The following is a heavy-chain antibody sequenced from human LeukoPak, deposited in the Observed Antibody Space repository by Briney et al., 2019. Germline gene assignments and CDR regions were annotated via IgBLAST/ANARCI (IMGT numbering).Heavy chain of an antibody. D-gene: IGHD1-26*01. V-gene: IGHV3-33*01. CDR2: IWYDGSNK. Sequence: PGRSLRLSCAASGFTFSTYGMHWVRQAPGKGLEWVAVIWYDGSNKYYADSVKGRFTISRDNSKNTLYLQMDSLRAEDTAVYYCASWDSRSHTKVGYFDYWGQGALVAVSS. CDR1: GFTFSTYG. CDR3: ASWDSRSHTKVGYFDY. J-gene: IGHJ4*02.